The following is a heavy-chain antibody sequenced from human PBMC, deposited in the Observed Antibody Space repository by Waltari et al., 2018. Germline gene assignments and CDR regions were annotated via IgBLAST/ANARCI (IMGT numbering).Heavy chain of an antibody. CDR3: ARPQVAQYQLLYLFDY. CDR2: IYYSVSP. J-gene: IGHJ4*02. V-gene: IGHV4-39*01. D-gene: IGHD2-2*02. CDR1: GGAIRSSRYY. Sequence: QLQLQESGPGLVKPSETLSLTCTISGGAIRSSRYYRGWIRQTPGNGRELIGSIYYSVSPYSNPSLKSRVTISVDTSKTQFSLQLRSVPAADTAVYYCARPQVAQYQLLYLFDYWGQGTLVTVSS.